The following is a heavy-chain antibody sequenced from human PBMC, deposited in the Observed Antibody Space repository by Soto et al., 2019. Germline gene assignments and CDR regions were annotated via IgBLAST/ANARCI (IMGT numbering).Heavy chain of an antibody. J-gene: IGHJ6*01. CDR3: XXXXXXXXYGGSYYY. V-gene: IGHV3-21*01. Sequence: EVQLVESGGGLVKPGGSLRLSCAASGFTFSSYNMNWVRQAPGKGLEWVSSISSSSSYIYYADSVKGRFTISRDNAKNXQXLQMNSLRXEDTAVXXXXXXXXXXXYGGSYYY. CDR2: ISSSSSYI. D-gene: IGHD4-17*01. CDR1: GFTFSSYN.